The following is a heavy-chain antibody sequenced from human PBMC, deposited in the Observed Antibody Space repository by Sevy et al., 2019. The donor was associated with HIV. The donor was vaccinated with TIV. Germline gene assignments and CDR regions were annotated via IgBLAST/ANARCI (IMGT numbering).Heavy chain of an antibody. D-gene: IGHD3-22*01. V-gene: IGHV3-23*01. Sequence: GGSLRLSCAVSGFSFDSHGMTWVRQAPGKGLEWVSAISGSGTRTYYADSVKGRFIISRDNSKNTLDLQMNSLRAEDTVIYYCAKGGGGHYDPDEIAYYFYYYNMDVWGKGTTVTVSS. CDR3: AKGGGGHYDPDEIAYYFYYYNMDV. J-gene: IGHJ6*03. CDR1: GFSFDSHG. CDR2: ISGSGTRT.